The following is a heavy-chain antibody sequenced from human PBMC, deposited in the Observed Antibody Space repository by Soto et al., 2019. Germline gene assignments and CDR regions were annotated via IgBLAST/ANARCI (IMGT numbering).Heavy chain of an antibody. CDR3: AKVTPRLSVNYEHPY. J-gene: IGHJ4*02. CDR1: GFPFSSYA. Sequence: GGSLRLSCAASGFPFSSYAMSLVRQSPGKGLDWVSGISGNAGGTYYADSVKGRFTISRDNSKNTLYLQMNSLRAEDTAVYYCAKVTPRLSVNYEHPYWDQGPVVTVSS. D-gene: IGHD1-26*01. CDR2: ISGNAGGT. V-gene: IGHV3-23*01.